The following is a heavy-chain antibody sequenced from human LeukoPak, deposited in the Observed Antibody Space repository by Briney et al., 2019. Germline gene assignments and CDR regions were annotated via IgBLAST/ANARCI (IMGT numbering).Heavy chain of an antibody. CDR3: ARAVLVYGGNTGYDAFDI. J-gene: IGHJ3*02. Sequence: SETLSLTCNVSGGSISSGGYYWSWIRQHPGKGLEWIGYIYYSGSTYYNPSLKSRVTISVDTSKNQFSLKLSSVTAADTAVYYCARAVLVYGGNTGYDAFDIWGQGTMVTVSS. CDR1: GGSISSGGYY. D-gene: IGHD4-23*01. V-gene: IGHV4-31*03. CDR2: IYYSGST.